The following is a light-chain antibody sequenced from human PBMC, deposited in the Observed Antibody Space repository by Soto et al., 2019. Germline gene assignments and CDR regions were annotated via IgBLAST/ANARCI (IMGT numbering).Light chain of an antibody. CDR3: QQYGRSPRT. CDR2: GAS. Sequence: TPYPCTLSLSPGAGATLSCRASQSVSSSYLAWYQQKPGQAPRLLIYGASSRATGIPDRFSGSGSGTDFTLTISRLEPEDFAVYYCQQYGRSPRTVGQGTKVEI. J-gene: IGKJ1*01. V-gene: IGKV3-20*01. CDR1: QSVSSSY.